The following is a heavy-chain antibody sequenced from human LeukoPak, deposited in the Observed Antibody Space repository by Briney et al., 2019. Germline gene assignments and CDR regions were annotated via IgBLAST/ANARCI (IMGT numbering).Heavy chain of an antibody. CDR2: ISAYNANI. V-gene: IGHV1-18*01. Sequence: ASVKVSCKASGYTFSSYGISWVRQAPGQGLEWMGWISAYNANIKSAQKLQGRVTMTTDTSTSTAYMELRSLRSDDTAVYYCAGDSSGYSPFDYWGQGTLVTVSS. CDR3: AGDSSGYSPFDY. D-gene: IGHD5-12*01. J-gene: IGHJ4*02. CDR1: GYTFSSYG.